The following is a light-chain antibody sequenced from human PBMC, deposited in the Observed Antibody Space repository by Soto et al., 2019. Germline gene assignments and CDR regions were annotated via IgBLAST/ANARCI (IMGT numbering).Light chain of an antibody. CDR2: RAS. CDR3: QQYKSYPYT. J-gene: IGKJ2*01. V-gene: IGKV1-5*03. CDR1: QSISSW. Sequence: DIRLTQSPATLSIFVGDRGTITCRASQSISSWLAWYQQKPGKVPKLLIYRASGVDSGVPSKFNGNGSGTEFPLTISSLQPDDSANYYCQQYKSYPYTFGQGTKVEIK.